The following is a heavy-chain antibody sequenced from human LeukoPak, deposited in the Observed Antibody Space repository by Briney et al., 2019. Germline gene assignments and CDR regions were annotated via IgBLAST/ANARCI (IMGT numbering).Heavy chain of an antibody. CDR1: GFTFDDYA. V-gene: IGHV3-9*01. D-gene: IGHD6-13*01. CDR2: ISWNSGSI. Sequence: GRSLRLSCAASGFTFDDYAMHWVRQAPGKGLEWVSGISWNSGSIGYADSVKGRFTISRDNAKNSLYLQMNSLRAEDTALCYCAKDSGAAGRYYYYYYGMDVWGQGTTVTVSS. CDR3: AKDSGAAGRYYYYYYGMDV. J-gene: IGHJ6*02.